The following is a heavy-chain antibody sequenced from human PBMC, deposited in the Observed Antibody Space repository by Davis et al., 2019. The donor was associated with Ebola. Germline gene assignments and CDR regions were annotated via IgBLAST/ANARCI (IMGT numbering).Heavy chain of an antibody. CDR1: GYSFANYW. Sequence: GESLKISCKGSGYSFANYWIGWVRQLPGTGLEWMGIVHPSDSDTRYSPAFQGQVTVSADKSISTAYLQWSSLKASDTAMYYCATVTTFGVWGQGTLVTVSS. CDR3: ATVTTFGV. V-gene: IGHV5-51*01. J-gene: IGHJ4*02. D-gene: IGHD3-3*01. CDR2: VHPSDSDT.